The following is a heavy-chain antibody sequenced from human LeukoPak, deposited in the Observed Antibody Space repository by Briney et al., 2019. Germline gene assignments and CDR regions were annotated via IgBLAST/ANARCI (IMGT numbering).Heavy chain of an antibody. CDR1: GFTFSIYW. V-gene: IGHV3-7*01. CDR3: AIHSSSSPFDY. J-gene: IGHJ4*02. D-gene: IGHD6-6*01. CDR2: IKQDGSEK. Sequence: GGSLRLSCAASGFTFSIYWMSWVRQAPGKGLEWVANIKQDGSEKYYVDSVKGRFTISRDNAKNTLYLQMNSLRAEDTAVYYCAIHSSSSPFDYWGQGTLVTVPS.